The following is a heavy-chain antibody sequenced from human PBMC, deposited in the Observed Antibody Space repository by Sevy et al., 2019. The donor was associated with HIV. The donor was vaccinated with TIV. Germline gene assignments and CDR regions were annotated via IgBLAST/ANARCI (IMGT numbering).Heavy chain of an antibody. J-gene: IGHJ4*02. V-gene: IGHV3-33*01. CDR3: ARGSKTWIQLWKGDY. D-gene: IGHD5-18*01. Sequence: GGSLRLSCAASGFTFSSYGMHWVRQAPGKGLEWVAVIWYDGSNKYYADSVKGRFTISRDNSKNTLYLQMNSLRAEDTAVYYCARGSKTWIQLWKGDYWCQGTLVTVSS. CDR2: IWYDGSNK. CDR1: GFTFSSYG.